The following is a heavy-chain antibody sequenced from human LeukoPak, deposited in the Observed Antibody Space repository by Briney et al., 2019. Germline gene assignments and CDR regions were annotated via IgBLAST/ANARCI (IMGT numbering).Heavy chain of an antibody. V-gene: IGHV3-53*01. CDR3: ARVYGDPSYYFDY. J-gene: IGHJ4*02. Sequence: GGSLILSCVVSGFTVSSSYMSWVRQAPGKGLEWVSIIYSGVGTYYADSVKGRFTISRDNSKNTLYLQMNSLRAEDTAVYYCARVYGDPSYYFDYWGQGTLVTVSS. CDR2: IYSGVGT. CDR1: GFTVSSSY. D-gene: IGHD4-17*01.